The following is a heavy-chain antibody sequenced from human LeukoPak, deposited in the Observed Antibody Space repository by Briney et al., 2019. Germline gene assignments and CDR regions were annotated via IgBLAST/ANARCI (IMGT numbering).Heavy chain of an antibody. CDR2: IYSDGFTT. CDR1: GFTFDDYG. Sequence: GGSLRLSCAASGFTFDDYGMSWVRQAPGKGLVWVSHIYSDGFTTTYADSVKGRFTISRDNAKNTLYLQMNSLRAEDTAVYYCARDRYYAIDVWGKGTTVTVSS. CDR3: ARDRYYAIDV. J-gene: IGHJ6*03. D-gene: IGHD3-10*01. V-gene: IGHV3-74*03.